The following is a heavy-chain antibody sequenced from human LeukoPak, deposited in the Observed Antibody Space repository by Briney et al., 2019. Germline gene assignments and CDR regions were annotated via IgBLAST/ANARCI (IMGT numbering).Heavy chain of an antibody. CDR3: ARDRGYFDWSKRADAFNI. CDR2: IRSNGGSI. V-gene: IGHV3-9*01. J-gene: IGHJ3*02. CDR1: GFMFDDYP. Sequence: PGGSLRLSCAASGFMFDDYPMHWVRQAPGKGLEWVSGIRSNGGSIGYADSVKGRFTISRDNAKKSLYLKMKSLRAEDTAVYYCARDRGYFDWSKRADAFNIWGQGTMVTVSS. D-gene: IGHD3-9*01.